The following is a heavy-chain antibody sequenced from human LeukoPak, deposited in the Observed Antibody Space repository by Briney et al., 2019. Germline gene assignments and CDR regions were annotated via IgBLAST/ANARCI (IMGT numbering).Heavy chain of an antibody. Sequence: PSETLSLTCAVYGGSFSGYYWSWIRQPPGKGLEWIGEINHSGSTNYNPSLESRVTISVDTSKNQFSLKLSSVTAADTAVYYCASWRIAARDFDYWGQRTLVTVSS. D-gene: IGHD6-13*01. V-gene: IGHV4-34*01. CDR2: INHSGST. CDR3: ASWRIAARDFDY. J-gene: IGHJ4*02. CDR1: GGSFSGYY.